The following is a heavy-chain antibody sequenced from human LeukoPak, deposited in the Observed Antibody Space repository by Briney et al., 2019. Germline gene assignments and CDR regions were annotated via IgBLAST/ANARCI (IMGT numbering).Heavy chain of an antibody. CDR1: GGSFSGYY. Sequence: SSETLSLTCAVYGGSFSGYYWSWIRQPPGKGLEWIGEINHSGSTNYNPSLKSRVTISVDTSKNQFSLKLSSVTAADTAVYYCASRSGLWYSGSWRRNYWGQGTLVTVSS. CDR3: ASRSGLWYSGSWRRNY. V-gene: IGHV4-34*01. D-gene: IGHD6-13*01. J-gene: IGHJ4*02. CDR2: INHSGST.